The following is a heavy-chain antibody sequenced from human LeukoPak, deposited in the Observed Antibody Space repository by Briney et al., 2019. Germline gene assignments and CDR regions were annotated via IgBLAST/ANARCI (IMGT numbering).Heavy chain of an antibody. CDR2: IPYDGYKK. CDR3: ATARNCGGGCSNWFDP. V-gene: IGHV3-30*02. CDR1: GYTFRRNG. J-gene: IGHJ5*02. Sequence: GGSLTLSCVASGYTFRRNGLHWVRQAPGKGLEWVAFIPYDGYKKSYLDSVKGRFTTSRDNSKNTVYLQMSSLRAEDTALYYCATARNCGGGCSNWFDPWGQGTLVIVSS. D-gene: IGHD2-21*02.